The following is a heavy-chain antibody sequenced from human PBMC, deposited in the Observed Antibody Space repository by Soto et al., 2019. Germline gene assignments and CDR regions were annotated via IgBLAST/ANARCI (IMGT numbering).Heavy chain of an antibody. CDR1: GYTFTGYY. CDR3: ARRYCSGGSCYPQDYGMDV. V-gene: IGHV1-2*04. D-gene: IGHD2-15*01. Sequence: VASVKVSCKASGYTFTGYYMHWVRQAPGQGLEWMGWINPNSGGTNYAQKFQGWVTMTRDTSISTAYMELSRLGSDDTAVYYCARRYCSGGSCYPQDYGMDVWGQGTTVTVSS. J-gene: IGHJ6*02. CDR2: INPNSGGT.